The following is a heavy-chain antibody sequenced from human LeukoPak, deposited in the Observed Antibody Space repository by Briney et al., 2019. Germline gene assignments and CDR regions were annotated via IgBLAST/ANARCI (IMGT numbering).Heavy chain of an antibody. CDR1: GFTFSNYA. CDR3: AKAPVTTCSGAYCYPFDY. CDR2: ISVSGNT. V-gene: IGHV3-23*01. D-gene: IGHD2-21*01. J-gene: IGHJ4*02. Sequence: GGSLRLSCTASGFTFSNYAMSWVRQAPGKGLEWVSAISVSGNTYHADSVKGRFTISRDSSKNTLYLQMNRLRAEDAAVYYCAKAPVTTCSGAYCYPFDYWGQGTLVTVSS.